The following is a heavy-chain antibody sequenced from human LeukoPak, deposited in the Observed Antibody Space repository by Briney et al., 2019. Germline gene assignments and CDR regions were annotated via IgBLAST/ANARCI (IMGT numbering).Heavy chain of an antibody. V-gene: IGHV4-61*10. Sequence: PSETLSLTCTVSGASISSGLYYWNWIRQSAGKGLEWIGEINHSGSTNYNPSLKSRVTISVDTSKNQFSLKLSSVTAADTAVYYCARFEQWLARWFDPWGQGTLVTVSS. D-gene: IGHD6-19*01. CDR2: INHSGST. J-gene: IGHJ5*02. CDR3: ARFEQWLARWFDP. CDR1: GASISSGLYY.